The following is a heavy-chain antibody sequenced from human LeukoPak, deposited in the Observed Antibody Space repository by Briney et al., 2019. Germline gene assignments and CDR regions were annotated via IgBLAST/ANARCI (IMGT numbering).Heavy chain of an antibody. J-gene: IGHJ5*02. D-gene: IGHD3-10*01. CDR1: GFTFSSYG. Sequence: GRSLRLSCAASGFTFSSYGMHWVRQAPGKGLEWVAVISYDGSNKYYADSVKGRFTISRDNSKNTLYLQMNSLRAEDTAVYYCAKASALRFGELLIGNWFDPWGQGTLVTVSS. CDR3: AKASALRFGELLIGNWFDP. V-gene: IGHV3-30*18. CDR2: ISYDGSNK.